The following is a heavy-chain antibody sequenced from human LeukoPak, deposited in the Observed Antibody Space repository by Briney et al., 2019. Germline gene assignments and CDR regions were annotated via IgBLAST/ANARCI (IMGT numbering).Heavy chain of an antibody. V-gene: IGHV4-4*07. CDR3: ARALNPLPGTYYFDY. D-gene: IGHD2-15*01. CDR1: GASINSHY. CDR2: IYISGST. J-gene: IGHJ4*02. Sequence: KPSETLSLTSTVSGASINSHYWSWIRQPAGKGLEWIGRIYISGSTNYNSSLQSRVTMSVDTSKNQFSLKLSSVTAADTAVYYCARALNPLPGTYYFDYWGQGTLVTVSS.